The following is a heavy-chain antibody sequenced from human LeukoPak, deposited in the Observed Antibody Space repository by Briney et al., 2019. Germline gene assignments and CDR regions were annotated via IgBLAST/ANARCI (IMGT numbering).Heavy chain of an antibody. CDR1: GVSISSSSYY. Sequence: SETLSLTCTVTGVSISSSSYYWGWIRQPPGKGLEWIGSIYYSGSTYYNPSLKSRVTISVDTSKNQFSLKLSSVTAADTAVYYCARFGEMATINTFDYWGQGTLVTVSS. V-gene: IGHV4-39*07. CDR2: IYYSGST. CDR3: ARFGEMATINTFDY. D-gene: IGHD5-24*01. J-gene: IGHJ4*02.